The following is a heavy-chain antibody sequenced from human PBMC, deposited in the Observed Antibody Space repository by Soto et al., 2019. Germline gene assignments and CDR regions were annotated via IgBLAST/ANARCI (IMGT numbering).Heavy chain of an antibody. CDR1: GFTFRFYD. J-gene: IGHJ4*02. D-gene: IGHD4-4*01. Sequence: GGSLRLSCATSGFTFRFYDMHWVRQAPGKGLEWLVVISRDGNNKDYGDSVKGRFTISRDNSKNTLFLQMNSLRDEDSAVYYCAKDAYTPIRTTAHDAGGLDHWGRGTLVTVSS. CDR3: AKDAYTPIRTTAHDAGGLDH. V-gene: IGHV3-30*18. CDR2: ISRDGNNK.